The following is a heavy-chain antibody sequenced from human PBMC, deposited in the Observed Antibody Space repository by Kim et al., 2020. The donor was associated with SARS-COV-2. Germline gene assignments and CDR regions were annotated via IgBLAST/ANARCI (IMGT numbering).Heavy chain of an antibody. D-gene: IGHD6-6*01. CDR3: AKDLVSSSFRAFHI. V-gene: IGHV3-9*01. CDR1: GFTFGDFA. CDR2: LSWNSGVI. Sequence: GGSLRLSCAASGFTFGDFAMHWVRQVPGKGLEWVAGLSWNSGVIGYADSVKGRFTISRHNAENSLYLQMNSLRAEDTAFYYCAKDLVSSSFRAFHIWGQEKGVTVSS. J-gene: IGHJ3*02.